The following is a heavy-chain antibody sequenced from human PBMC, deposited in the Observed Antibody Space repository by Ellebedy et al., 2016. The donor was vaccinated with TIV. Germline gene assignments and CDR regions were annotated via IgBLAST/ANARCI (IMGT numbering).Heavy chain of an antibody. V-gene: IGHV5-51*01. CDR2: IFPSTSDT. CDR3: AARPAFDM. CDR1: GYTFPNHW. Sequence: GESLKISCKGSGYTFPNHWIGWVRQTPEKGLEWMGSIFPSTSDTRYSPSFQGRVAISVDTSTSTAYLKLNSLKASDTAMYFCAARPAFDMWGQGTLVTVS. J-gene: IGHJ3*02.